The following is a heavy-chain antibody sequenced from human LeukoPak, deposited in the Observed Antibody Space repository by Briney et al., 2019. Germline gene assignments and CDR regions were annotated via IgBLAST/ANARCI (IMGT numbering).Heavy chain of an antibody. J-gene: IGHJ4*02. D-gene: IGHD4/OR15-4a*01. CDR2: INPNSGGT. CDR3: ARVPKTIEVLAFDY. V-gene: IGHV1-2*02. CDR1: GYTFTGYY. Sequence: GASVKVSCKASGYTFTGYYIHWVRQAPGQGLEWMGWINPNSGGTNYAQKFQGRVTMTRDTSISTAYLELTRLRSDDTAIYYCARVPKTIEVLAFDYWGQGTLVTVSS.